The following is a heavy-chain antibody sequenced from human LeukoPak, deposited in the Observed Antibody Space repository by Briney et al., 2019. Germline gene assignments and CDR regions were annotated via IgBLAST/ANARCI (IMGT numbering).Heavy chain of an antibody. CDR3: AKRRDGYKGPTDY. CDR2: IYSSGDT. CDR1: GFSVSDNY. D-gene: IGHD5-24*01. Sequence: PGGSLRLSCAASGFSVSDNYMSWVRQAPGKGLEWVSVIYSSGDTYYADSVKGRFTISRDNSKNTLYLQMNSLRAEDTAVYYCAKRRDGYKGPTDYWGQGPLVTVSS. V-gene: IGHV3-53*01. J-gene: IGHJ4*02.